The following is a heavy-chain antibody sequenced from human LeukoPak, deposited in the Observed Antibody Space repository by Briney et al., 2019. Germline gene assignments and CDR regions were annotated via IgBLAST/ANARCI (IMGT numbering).Heavy chain of an antibody. V-gene: IGHV4-59*06. Sequence: SETLSLTCTVSGGSISSYYWSWIRQHPGKGLEWIGYIYYSGSTYYNPSLKSRVTISVDTSKNQFSLKLSSVTAADTAVYYCARAAAGTWEFDYWGQGTLVTVSS. CDR1: GGSISSYY. CDR2: IYYSGST. CDR3: ARAAAGTWEFDY. J-gene: IGHJ4*02. D-gene: IGHD6-13*01.